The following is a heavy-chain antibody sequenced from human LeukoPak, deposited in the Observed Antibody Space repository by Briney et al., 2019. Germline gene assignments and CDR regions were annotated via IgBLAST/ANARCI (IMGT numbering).Heavy chain of an antibody. CDR2: IYHSGST. Sequence: PSETLSLTCTVSGYSISSGYFWGWIRPPPGKGLEWIGSIYHSGSTSYNPSLKSRLTISVDTSKNQFSLKLNFVTAADTAVYYCAREAGPFGYWGQGTLVTVSS. CDR1: GYSISSGYF. D-gene: IGHD3-10*01. J-gene: IGHJ4*02. CDR3: AREAGPFGY. V-gene: IGHV4-38-2*02.